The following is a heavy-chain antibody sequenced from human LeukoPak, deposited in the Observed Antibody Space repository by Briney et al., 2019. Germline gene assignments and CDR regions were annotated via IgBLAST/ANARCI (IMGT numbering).Heavy chain of an antibody. Sequence: PGGSLRLSCAASGFTFSSYAMSWVRQAPGEGLEWVSAISGSGGSTYYADSVKGRFTISRDNSKNTLYLQMNSLRAEDTAVYYCAKAPVYYDSSGYYDYWGQGTLVTVSS. D-gene: IGHD3-22*01. CDR3: AKAPVYYDSSGYYDY. V-gene: IGHV3-23*01. CDR2: ISGSGGST. J-gene: IGHJ4*02. CDR1: GFTFSSYA.